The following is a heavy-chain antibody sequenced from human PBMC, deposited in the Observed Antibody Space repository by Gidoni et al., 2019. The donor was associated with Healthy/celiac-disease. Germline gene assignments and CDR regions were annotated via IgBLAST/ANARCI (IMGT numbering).Heavy chain of an antibody. CDR1: GFTFSSYA. D-gene: IGHD3-9*01. CDR2: ISGSGGST. Sequence: EVQLLESGGGLVQPGGSLRLSCAASGFTFSSYAMSWVRQAPGKGLEWVSAISGSGGSTYYADSVKGRFTISRDNSKNTLYLQMNSLRAEDTAVYYCAKESVGSHYDIFAMWGYWGQGTLVTVSS. CDR3: AKESVGSHYDIFAMWGY. J-gene: IGHJ4*02. V-gene: IGHV3-23*01.